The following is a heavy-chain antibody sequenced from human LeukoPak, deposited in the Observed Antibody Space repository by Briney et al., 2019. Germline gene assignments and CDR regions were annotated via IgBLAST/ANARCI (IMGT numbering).Heavy chain of an antibody. J-gene: IGHJ4*02. D-gene: IGHD3-22*01. CDR3: ARSALDVYHSSGFYST. CDR1: GGSITTYY. CDR2: IHYSGST. V-gene: IGHV4-59*08. Sequence: SETLSLTCTASGGSITTYYWTWFRQPPGKGLEWIGYIHYSGSTNYNPSLKGRVTISADSSKNQISLKLISVTAADTAVFYCARSALDVYHSSGFYSTWGQGTLVTVSS.